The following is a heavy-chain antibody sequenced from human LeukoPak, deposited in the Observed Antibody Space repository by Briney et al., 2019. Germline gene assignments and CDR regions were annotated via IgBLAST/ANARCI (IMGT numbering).Heavy chain of an antibody. CDR3: AREIQLWLRGYYYYYMDV. CDR1: GGSISSSSYY. CDR2: IYYSGST. Sequence: SETLSLTCTVSGGSISSSSYYWGWIRQPPGKGLEWVGSIYYSGSTNYNPSLKSRVTISVDTSKNQFSLKLSSVTAADTAVYYCAREIQLWLRGYYYYYMDVWGKGTTVTVSS. V-gene: IGHV4-39*07. J-gene: IGHJ6*03. D-gene: IGHD5-18*01.